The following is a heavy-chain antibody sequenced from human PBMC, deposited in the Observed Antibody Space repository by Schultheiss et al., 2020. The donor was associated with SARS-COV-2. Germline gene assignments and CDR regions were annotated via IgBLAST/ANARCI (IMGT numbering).Heavy chain of an antibody. D-gene: IGHD2-2*01. CDR1: GDSVSRNSAA. Sequence: SETLSLTCAISGDSVSRNSAAWNWIRQSPSRGLEWLGRTYYRSKWYNDYAVSVKSRITINPDTSKNQFSLQLNSVTPEDTAVYYCAREGVGIIVVVPAGRDAFDIWGQGTMVTVSS. J-gene: IGHJ3*02. V-gene: IGHV6-1*01. CDR3: AREGVGIIVVVPAGRDAFDI. CDR2: TYYRSKWYN.